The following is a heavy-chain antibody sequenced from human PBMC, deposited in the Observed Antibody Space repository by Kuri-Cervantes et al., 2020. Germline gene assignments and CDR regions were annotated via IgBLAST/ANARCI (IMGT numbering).Heavy chain of an antibody. CDR3: AKEGLGYSRAGTIRRGSYFDY. CDR1: GFTFSSYW. D-gene: IGHD6-19*01. J-gene: IGHJ4*02. V-gene: IGHV3-30*18. CDR2: ISYEGSNK. Sequence: GESLKISCAASGFTFSSYWMSWVRQAPGKGLEWVTLISYEGSNKYYVHSVKGRFTISRDNSKNTLYLQMNSLRAEDTAVYYCAKEGLGYSRAGTIRRGSYFDYWGQGTLVTVSS.